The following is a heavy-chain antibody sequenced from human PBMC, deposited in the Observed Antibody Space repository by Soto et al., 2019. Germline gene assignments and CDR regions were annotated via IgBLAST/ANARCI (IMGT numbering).Heavy chain of an antibody. CDR3: ARLGGYYQALDS. J-gene: IGHJ4*02. D-gene: IGHD3-22*01. CDR1: GGSISTYY. Sequence: SETLSLTCTVSGGSISTYYWTWIRQSPGKGPEWIGYVYHSGTTNYNPSQESRVTMSLDTSKNQFSLKLSTVTTADTAVYYCARLGGYYQALDSWGQGTVVTVS. V-gene: IGHV4-59*01. CDR2: VYHSGTT.